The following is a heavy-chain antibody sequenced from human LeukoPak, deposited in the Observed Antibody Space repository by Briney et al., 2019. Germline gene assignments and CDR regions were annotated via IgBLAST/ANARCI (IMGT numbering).Heavy chain of an antibody. CDR1: GGSISSYY. D-gene: IGHD3-9*01. V-gene: IGHV4-59*01. Sequence: PSETLSLTCTVSGGSISSYYWSWIRQPPGKGLVWIGYIYYSGSTNYNPSLKSRVTISVDTSKNQFSLKLSSVTAADTAVYYCAREYYDILTGYYRFDYWGQGTLVTVSS. CDR2: IYYSGST. CDR3: AREYYDILTGYYRFDY. J-gene: IGHJ4*02.